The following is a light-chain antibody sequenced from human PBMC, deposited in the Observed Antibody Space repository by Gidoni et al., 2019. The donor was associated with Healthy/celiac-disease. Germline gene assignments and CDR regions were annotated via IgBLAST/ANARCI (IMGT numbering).Light chain of an antibody. Sequence: EIVMTQSPATLSVSPGERATLSCRASQSVSSNLAWYQQKPGQDPRLLIYGASTRATGIPARFSGSGSGTEFTLTISSLQSEDFAVYYCQQYNNWPRTFXQXTKVEIK. J-gene: IGKJ1*01. CDR3: QQYNNWPRT. CDR2: GAS. V-gene: IGKV3-15*01. CDR1: QSVSSN.